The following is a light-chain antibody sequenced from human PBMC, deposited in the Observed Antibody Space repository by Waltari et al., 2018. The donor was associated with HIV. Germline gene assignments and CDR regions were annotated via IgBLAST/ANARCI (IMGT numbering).Light chain of an antibody. Sequence: DVVVSQSPDSLTLAVGERATLHCKSSQRILYRSNNKTYLAWYQQKPRHPPKLRLYWASTRGSGVPDRFTGGGSGTDFTLTINSLQAEDVAVYYCQQYYLVPYTFGPGTKLEIK. CDR2: WAS. J-gene: IGKJ2*01. CDR1: QRILYRSNNKTY. V-gene: IGKV4-1*01. CDR3: QQYYLVPYT.